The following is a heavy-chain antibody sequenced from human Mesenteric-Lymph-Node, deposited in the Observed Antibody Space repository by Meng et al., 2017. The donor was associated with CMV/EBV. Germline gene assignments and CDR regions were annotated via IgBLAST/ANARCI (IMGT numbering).Heavy chain of an antibody. V-gene: IGHV1-18*01. CDR2: ISAYNGNT. J-gene: IGHJ5*02. Sequence: CKDSGYTFTSYGISWVRQAPGQGLEWMGWISAYNGNTNYAQKLQGRVTMTTDTSTSTAYMELRSLRSDDTAVYYRARARPAAGGWFDPWGQGTLVTVSS. CDR1: GYTFTSYG. CDR3: ARARPAAGGWFDP. D-gene: IGHD2-2*01.